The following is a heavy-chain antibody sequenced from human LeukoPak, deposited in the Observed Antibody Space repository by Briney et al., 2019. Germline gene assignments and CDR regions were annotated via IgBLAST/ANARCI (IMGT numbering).Heavy chain of an antibody. CDR2: IHSSGST. CDR1: GGSIRNYY. V-gene: IGHV4-59*01. J-gene: IGHJ4*02. D-gene: IGHD1-26*01. Sequence: TETLSLTCTVSGGSIRNYYWSWIRQPPGKGLEWIGYIHSSGSTNYNPSLKSRVTISVDTSKNQFSLKLTSVTAADTAVYYCARAFSGNYYFDYWGQGTLVTVSS. CDR3: ARAFSGNYYFDY.